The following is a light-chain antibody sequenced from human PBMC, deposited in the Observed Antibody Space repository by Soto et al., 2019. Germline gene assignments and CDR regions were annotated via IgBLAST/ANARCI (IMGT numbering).Light chain of an antibody. J-gene: IGLJ1*01. V-gene: IGLV2-14*03. CDR1: SSDVGGYNY. Sequence: QSALTQPASVSGSPGQSITLSCTGTSSDVGGYNYVNWYQQDPGKAPKLLIFDVNNRPSGVSNRFSGSKSGNTASLTISGLRPEDEADYFCSSYTSSATYLFGTGTKLTVL. CDR3: SSYTSSATYL. CDR2: DVN.